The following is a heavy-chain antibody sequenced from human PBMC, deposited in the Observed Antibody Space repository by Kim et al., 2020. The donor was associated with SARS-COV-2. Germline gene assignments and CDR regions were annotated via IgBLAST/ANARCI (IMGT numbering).Heavy chain of an antibody. CDR1: GDTFSSYG. Sequence: SVKVSCKASGDTFSSYGISWVRQAPGQGLEWMGGINPSVGTANYAQNFQGRVTVTKDESTNTAYMELRSLRSEDTAVYFCARDGEFRRKYPVDVVDFWG. CDR2: INPSVGTA. V-gene: IGHV1-69*05. CDR3: ARDGEFRRKYPVDVVDF. D-gene: IGHD2-21*01. J-gene: IGHJ3*01.